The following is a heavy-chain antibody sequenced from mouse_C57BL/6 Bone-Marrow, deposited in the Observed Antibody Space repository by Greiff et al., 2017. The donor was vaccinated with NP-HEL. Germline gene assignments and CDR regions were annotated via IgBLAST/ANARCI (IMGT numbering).Heavy chain of an antibody. D-gene: IGHD2-1*01. V-gene: IGHV5-12*01. J-gene: IGHJ2*01. CDR1: GFTFSDYY. CDR2: ISNGGGST. Sequence: EVKLMESGGGLVQPGGSLKLSCAASGFTFSDYYMYWVRQTPEKGLEWVAYISNGGGSTYSPDPVKGRFTIPSYNAKTPLYLQMSRLKSEDTTMYYCARQAIYSIPYYSDYWGPGATLTVSS. CDR3: ARQAIYSIPYYSDY.